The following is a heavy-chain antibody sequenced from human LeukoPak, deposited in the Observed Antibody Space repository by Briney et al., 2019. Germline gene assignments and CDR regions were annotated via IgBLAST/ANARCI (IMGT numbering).Heavy chain of an antibody. CDR1: GYTFTSYG. D-gene: IGHD3-3*01. V-gene: IGHV1-18*01. CDR3: AHDVLRFLEWLLPSGDYYYGMDV. J-gene: IGHJ6*02. Sequence: ASVKVSCKASGYTFTSYGISWVRQAPGQGLEWMGWISAYNGNTNYAQKLQGRVTMTTDTSTSTAYMELRSLRSDDTAVYYCAHDVLRFLEWLLPSGDYYYGMDVWGQGTTVAVSS. CDR2: ISAYNGNT.